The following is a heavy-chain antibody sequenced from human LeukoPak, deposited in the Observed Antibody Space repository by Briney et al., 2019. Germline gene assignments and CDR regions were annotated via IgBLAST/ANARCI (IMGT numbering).Heavy chain of an antibody. Sequence: ASVKVSCKASGYTFTGYYMHWVRQAPGQGLEWMGWINPNSGGTNYAQKFQGRVTMTRDTSISTAYMELSRLRSDDTAVYYCARDATVWFGELSVYWGQGTLVTVSS. CDR1: GYTFTGYY. V-gene: IGHV1-2*02. D-gene: IGHD3-10*01. J-gene: IGHJ4*02. CDR2: INPNSGGT. CDR3: ARDATVWFGELSVY.